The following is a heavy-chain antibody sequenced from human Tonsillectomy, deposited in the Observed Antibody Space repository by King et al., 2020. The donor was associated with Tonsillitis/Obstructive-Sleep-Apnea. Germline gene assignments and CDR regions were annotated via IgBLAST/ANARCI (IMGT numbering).Heavy chain of an antibody. CDR3: ARSAPGTGNTPFEY. CDR2: IYPSDSDT. Sequence: QLVQSGAEVKKPGEALKISCKGSGYRFTSHWIGWVRQMPGKSLEWMGIIYPSDSDTSYSPSFQGQVTILADKAISTAYLQWSSLKASDTAIYYCARSAPGTGNTPFEYWGQGTLVTVSS. J-gene: IGHJ4*02. CDR1: GYRFTSHW. V-gene: IGHV5-51*01. D-gene: IGHD1-7*01.